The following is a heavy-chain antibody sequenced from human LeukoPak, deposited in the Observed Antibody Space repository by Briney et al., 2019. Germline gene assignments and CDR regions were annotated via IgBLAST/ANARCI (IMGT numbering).Heavy chain of an antibody. Sequence: GGSLRLSCSVSGFTFSNYAMHWVRPAPGKGLEWVSLISGGSGNIYYVDSVKGRFTISRDNSKNTLYVQMTSLRAEDTAIYYCAKGSDYYGSVTSKKTDWGQGTLVTVSS. CDR1: GFTFSNYA. D-gene: IGHD3-10*01. CDR3: AKGSDYYGSVTSKKTD. CDR2: ISGGSGNI. J-gene: IGHJ4*02. V-gene: IGHV3-23*01.